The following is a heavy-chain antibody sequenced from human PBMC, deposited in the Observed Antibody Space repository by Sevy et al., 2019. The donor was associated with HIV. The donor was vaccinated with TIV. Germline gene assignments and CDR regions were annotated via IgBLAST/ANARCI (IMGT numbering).Heavy chain of an antibody. CDR3: VSLFLSYRSGWSYFDY. J-gene: IGHJ4*02. V-gene: IGHV3-66*02. CDR1: GFTVNDKY. Sequence: GESLKISCAISGFTVNDKYIIWVRQAPGKGLEWVSVIFSSGSTYYADSAKGRFTISRDNSKNTVDLQMNSVRAEDTAVYYCVSLFLSYRSGWSYFDYCGQGTLVTVSS. D-gene: IGHD6-19*01. CDR2: IFSSGST.